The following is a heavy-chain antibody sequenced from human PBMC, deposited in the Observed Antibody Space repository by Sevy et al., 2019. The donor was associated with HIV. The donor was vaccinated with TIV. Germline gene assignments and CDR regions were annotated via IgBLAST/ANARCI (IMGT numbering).Heavy chain of an antibody. J-gene: IGHJ4*02. CDR2: ISSSSSYI. Sequence: GGCLRLSCAASGFTFSSYSMNWVRQAPGKGLEWVSSISSSSSYIYYADSVKGRFTISRDNAKNSLYLQMNSLRAEDTAVYYCARAFTYYYDSSGYYPLDYWGQGTLVTVSS. CDR1: GFTFSSYS. D-gene: IGHD3-22*01. V-gene: IGHV3-21*01. CDR3: ARAFTYYYDSSGYYPLDY.